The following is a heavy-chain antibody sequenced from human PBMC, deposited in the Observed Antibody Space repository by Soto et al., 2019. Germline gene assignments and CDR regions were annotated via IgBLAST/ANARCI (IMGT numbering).Heavy chain of an antibody. Sequence: QVQLVQSGAEVKKPGASVKVSCKASGYTFTSYGISWVRQAPGQGLEWMGWISAYNGNTNYAQKLRGRVTMTTDTSTSTAYMELGSLRCDDTAVYYCARDKGWYYYDSSGYYLGYYYYGMDVWGQGTTVTVSS. CDR3: ARDKGWYYYDSSGYYLGYYYYGMDV. CDR1: GYTFTSYG. J-gene: IGHJ6*02. V-gene: IGHV1-18*01. D-gene: IGHD3-22*01. CDR2: ISAYNGNT.